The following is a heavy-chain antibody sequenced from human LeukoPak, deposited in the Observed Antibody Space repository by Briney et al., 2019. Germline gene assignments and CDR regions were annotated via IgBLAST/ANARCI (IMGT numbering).Heavy chain of an antibody. V-gene: IGHV4-59*12. CDR3: ARDLDGDYGAFDI. J-gene: IGHJ3*02. CDR1: GGSISTYY. D-gene: IGHD4-17*01. CDR2: IYYSGTA. Sequence: SETLSLTCTVSGGSISTYYWNWIRQPPGKGLEWIGYIYYSGTANYNPSLKSRVSMSVDTSKNQFSLKLSSVTAADTAVYYCARDLDGDYGAFDIWGQGTMVTVSS.